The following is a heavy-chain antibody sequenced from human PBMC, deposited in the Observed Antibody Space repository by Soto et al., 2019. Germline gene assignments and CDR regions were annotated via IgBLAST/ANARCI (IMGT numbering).Heavy chain of an antibody. CDR3: ARGRGYSMIPVVDDAVDV. CDR1: GYSFTGYG. CDR2: ITTYNGDT. V-gene: IGHV1-18*04. J-gene: IGHJ3*01. Sequence: GXSRKVSCKASGYSFTGYGINWVRQAPGQGLQWLGRITTYNGDTNYAQNFQGRVTMTTDTSTSTTYMELRSLRSDDTAVYFCARGRGYSMIPVVDDAVDVWGQGTLVTVSS. D-gene: IGHD3-22*01.